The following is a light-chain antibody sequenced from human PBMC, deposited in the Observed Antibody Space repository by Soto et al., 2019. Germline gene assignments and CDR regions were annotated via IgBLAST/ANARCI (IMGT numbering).Light chain of an antibody. CDR3: QQGYSTPIT. V-gene: IGKV1-39*01. Sequence: DIQMTQSPSSLSASLGDRVAITCRASQSISSYLNWYQQKPGKAPKVLIYAASNLQSGVPSRFSGSGSGTDFALTISSLHPEDFATYYCQQGYSTPITFGQGTRLEIK. J-gene: IGKJ5*01. CDR1: QSISSY. CDR2: AAS.